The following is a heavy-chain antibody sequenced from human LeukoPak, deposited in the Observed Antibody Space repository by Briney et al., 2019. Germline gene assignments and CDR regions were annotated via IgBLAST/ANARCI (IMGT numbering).Heavy chain of an antibody. V-gene: IGHV3-23*01. CDR1: GFTFSIYA. Sequence: GGSLSLSCAASGFTFSIYAMSWVRQAPGKGLGWVSAISGRGGSTYYAGSVKGRFTNSRDNSKNPLYLQMNSLRAEDTAVYYCAKDQRGEYYFDYWGQGTLVTVSS. CDR3: AKDQRGEYYFDY. D-gene: IGHD3-16*01. J-gene: IGHJ4*02. CDR2: ISGRGGST.